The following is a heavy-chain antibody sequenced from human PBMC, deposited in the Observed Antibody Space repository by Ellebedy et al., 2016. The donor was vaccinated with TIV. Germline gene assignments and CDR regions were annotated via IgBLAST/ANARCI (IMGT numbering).Heavy chain of an antibody. D-gene: IGHD3-16*01. CDR2: ISAYNGNT. CDR3: ARDGRTDSGGIYYYSYGMDV. CDR1: GYTFTSYG. J-gene: IGHJ6*02. V-gene: IGHV1-18*01. Sequence: AASVKVSCKASGYTFTSYGISWVRQAPGQGLEWMGWISAYNGNTNYAQKLQGRVTMTTDTSTSTAYMELRSLRSDDTAVYYCARDGRTDSGGIYYYSYGMDVWGQGTTVTVSS.